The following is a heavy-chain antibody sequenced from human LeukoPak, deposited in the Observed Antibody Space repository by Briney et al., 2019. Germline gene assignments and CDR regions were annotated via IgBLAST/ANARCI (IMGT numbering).Heavy chain of an antibody. J-gene: IGHJ4*02. CDR2: IYYSGST. CDR1: GGSISSGDYY. CDR3: ARESTPDIIPYFDY. V-gene: IGHV4-30-4*01. Sequence: SETLSLTCTVSGGSISSGDYYWSWIRQPPGKGLGWIGYIYYSGSTYYNPSLKSRVTISVDTSKNQFSLKLSSVTAADTAVYYCARESTPDIIPYFDYWGQGTLVTVSS. D-gene: IGHD2-21*01.